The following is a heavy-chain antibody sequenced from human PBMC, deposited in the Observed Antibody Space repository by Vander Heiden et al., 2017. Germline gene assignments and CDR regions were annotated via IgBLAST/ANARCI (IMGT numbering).Heavy chain of an antibody. V-gene: IGHV3-23*01. Sequence: EVQLLESGGGLVQPGGSLRLSCAASGFTFSSYAMSWVRQATGKGLEWVSAISGSGGSTYYADSVKGRFTISRDNSKNTLYLQMNSLRAEDTAVYYGARQYGGLLSGMDVWGQGTTVTVSS. CDR1: GFTFSSYA. CDR3: ARQYGGLLSGMDV. CDR2: ISGSGGST. J-gene: IGHJ6*02. D-gene: IGHD4-17*01.